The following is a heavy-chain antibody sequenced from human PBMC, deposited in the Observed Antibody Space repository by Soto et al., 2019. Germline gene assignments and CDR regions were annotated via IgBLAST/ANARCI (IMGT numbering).Heavy chain of an antibody. CDR3: ATYQKGYNSNYFAH. D-gene: IGHD1-20*01. CDR2: VVYTGLT. Sequence: PSETRSLTCAVSVCSISGSYYYWCWLRQCPGKGPECIGSVVYTGLTSYNPSLESRVSVSVDTSKNKFHLKVSGVSAPDTTVHYCATYQKGYNSNYFAHWGQGAMVTFSS. J-gene: IGHJ4*02. CDR1: VCSISGSYYY. V-gene: IGHV4-39*01.